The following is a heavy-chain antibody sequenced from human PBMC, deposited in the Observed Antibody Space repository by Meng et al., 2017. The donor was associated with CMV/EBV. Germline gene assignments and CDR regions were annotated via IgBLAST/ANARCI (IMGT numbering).Heavy chain of an antibody. V-gene: IGHV3-49*04. Sequence: GGSLRLSCAASGFTFSNSDMNWVRQAPGKGLEWVGFIRSKAYGGTTEYAASVKGRFTISRDDSKSIAYLQMNSLKTEDTAVYYCTANSGYSSSWFPGWFDPWGRGTLVTVSS. CDR1: GFTFSNSD. J-gene: IGHJ5*02. D-gene: IGHD6-13*01. CDR3: TANSGYSSSWFPGWFDP. CDR2: IRSKAYGGTT.